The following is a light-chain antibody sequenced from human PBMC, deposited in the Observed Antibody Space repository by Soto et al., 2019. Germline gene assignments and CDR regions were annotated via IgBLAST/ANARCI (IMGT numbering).Light chain of an antibody. CDR1: QSINSE. V-gene: IGKV3-15*01. CDR2: GAS. Sequence: EIVMTQPPATLSLSPGERAALSCRASQSINSELAWYQQKPAQPPRLLIYGASTRATGVPARFTGSESGSEFTLTISGLQSEDFAVYYCQQGHNWPLTFGQGTRLEI. J-gene: IGKJ2*01. CDR3: QQGHNWPLT.